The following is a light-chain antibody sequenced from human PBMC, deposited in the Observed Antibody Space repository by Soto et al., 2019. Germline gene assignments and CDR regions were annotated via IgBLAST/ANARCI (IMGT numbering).Light chain of an antibody. J-gene: IGKJ2*01. Sequence: EIVMTQSLATLSVSPGERATLSCRANQNIISNLAWYQQKPGQAPRLLIYGASSRATGIPDRFSGSGSGTDFTLTISRLEPEDFAVYYCQQYGSSPNTFGQATKVDI. V-gene: IGKV3-20*01. CDR3: QQYGSSPNT. CDR2: GAS. CDR1: QNIISN.